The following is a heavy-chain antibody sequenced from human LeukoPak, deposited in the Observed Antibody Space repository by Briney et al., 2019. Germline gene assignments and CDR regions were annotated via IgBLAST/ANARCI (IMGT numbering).Heavy chain of an antibody. D-gene: IGHD2-2*01. CDR3: AKRACSITSCYPYYFDN. CDR2: IRYDESKK. V-gene: IGHV3-30*02. CDR1: GFTFSNFG. Sequence: GGSLRLSCAASGFTFSNFGMHWVRQAPGKGLEWEAFIRYDESKKYYADSVKGRFTISRDNSKNTLSLQMNSLRAEDTAVYYCAKRACSITSCYPYYFDNWGQGTLVTVSS. J-gene: IGHJ4*02.